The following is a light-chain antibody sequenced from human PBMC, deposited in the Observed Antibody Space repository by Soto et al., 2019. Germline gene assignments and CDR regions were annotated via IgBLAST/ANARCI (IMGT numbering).Light chain of an antibody. J-gene: IGKJ1*01. V-gene: IGKV2-30*01. CDR3: VQGTHWPWT. CDR1: QGLVYSDGNTF. CDR2: QVS. Sequence: DVVMTQSPLSLSVTLGQPASISCRSSQGLVYSDGNTFLNWFHQRPGQSPRRLIYQVSNRDSGVPDRFSGSGSGTRYTLTISRVEAEDVGIYYCVQGTHWPWTFGQGTKVEIK.